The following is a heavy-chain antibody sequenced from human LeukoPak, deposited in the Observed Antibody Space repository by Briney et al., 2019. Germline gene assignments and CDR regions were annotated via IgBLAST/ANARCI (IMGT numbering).Heavy chain of an antibody. Sequence: GGSLRLSCAASGFTFSTYWMHWVRQAPGKGLVWVSRISSDGGGANYADSVKGRFTISRDNSKNTLYLQMNSLRTEDTAVYYCARDIVGGAYDIWGQGTMVTVSS. CDR3: ARDIVGGAYDI. V-gene: IGHV3-74*01. D-gene: IGHD2-15*01. CDR2: ISSDGGGA. J-gene: IGHJ3*02. CDR1: GFTFSTYW.